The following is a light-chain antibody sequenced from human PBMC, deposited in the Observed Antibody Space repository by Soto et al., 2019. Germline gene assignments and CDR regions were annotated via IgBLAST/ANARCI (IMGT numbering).Light chain of an antibody. J-gene: IGKJ4*01. Sequence: EIVSTQSPGTLSLSPGERATLSCRASQSVSSSYLAWYQQKPGQAPRLLIYGAFSRATGIPDRFSGSGSGTDFTLTISRLEPEDFAVYYCQQYNIWPPQLTFGGGTKVEIK. V-gene: IGKV3-20*01. CDR1: QSVSSSY. CDR2: GAF. CDR3: QQYNIWPPQLT.